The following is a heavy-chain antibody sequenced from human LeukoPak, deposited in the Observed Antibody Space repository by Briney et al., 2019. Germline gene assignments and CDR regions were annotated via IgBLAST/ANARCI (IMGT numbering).Heavy chain of an antibody. CDR2: MSPKSGHA. V-gene: IGHV1-8*01. Sequence: ASVKVSCKASGYTFTENDINWVRQAPGQGGEWMGWMSPKSGHAAFAQRFQGRVTMTRDTSISTAYVELSSLTSEDTAVYYCARGVGAMGDYWGQGTLVTVS. CDR3: ARGVGAMGDY. CDR1: GYTFTEND. D-gene: IGHD3-10*01. J-gene: IGHJ4*02.